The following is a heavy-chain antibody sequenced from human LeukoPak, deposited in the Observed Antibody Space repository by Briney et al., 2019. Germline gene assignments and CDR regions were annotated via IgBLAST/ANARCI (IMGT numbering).Heavy chain of an antibody. Sequence: PGGSLRLSCAASGFTFSSYSMNWVRQAPGKGLEWVSYISSSSSTIYYADSVKGRFTISRDNAGNSLYLQMNSLRAEDTAVYYCARDLSYSRDDAFDLWGQGTMVTVSS. CDR3: ARDLSYSRDDAFDL. CDR1: GFTFSSYS. CDR2: ISSSSSTI. V-gene: IGHV3-48*04. D-gene: IGHD3-22*01. J-gene: IGHJ3*01.